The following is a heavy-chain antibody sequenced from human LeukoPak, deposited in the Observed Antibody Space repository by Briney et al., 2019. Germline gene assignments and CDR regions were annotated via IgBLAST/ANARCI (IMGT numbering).Heavy chain of an antibody. J-gene: IGHJ4*02. D-gene: IGHD3-22*01. CDR2: IYCSGTT. Sequence: PSETLSLTCTVSGGSISSGDYYWSFIRQPAGKGLEWIGYIYCSGTTYYNPSLKSRVTISVDTSKNQFSLKLNSVTAADTAVYYCARKRYDDPYFFDYWGQGTLVTVSS. CDR1: GGSISSGDYY. V-gene: IGHV4-30-4*01. CDR3: ARKRYDDPYFFDY.